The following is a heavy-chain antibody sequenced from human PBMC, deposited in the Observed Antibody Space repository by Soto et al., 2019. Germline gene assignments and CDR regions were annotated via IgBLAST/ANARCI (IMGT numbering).Heavy chain of an antibody. D-gene: IGHD6-13*01. J-gene: IGHJ4*02. CDR1: GGSVSSGSYY. CDR3: ARVRGIAAIPTFDY. CDR2: IYYSGST. Sequence: TSETLSLTCTVSGGSVSSGSYYWSWIRQLPGKGLEWIGYIYYSGSTNYNPSLKSRVTISVDTSKNQFSLKLSSVTAADTAVYYCARVRGIAAIPTFDYWGQGTLVTVSS. V-gene: IGHV4-61*01.